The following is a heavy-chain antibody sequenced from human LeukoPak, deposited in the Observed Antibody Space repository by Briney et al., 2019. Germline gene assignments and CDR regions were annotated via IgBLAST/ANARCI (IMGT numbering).Heavy chain of an antibody. V-gene: IGHV3-20*04. CDR1: GFTFDDYG. D-gene: IGHD2-15*01. CDR3: ARSKASRGGAYYYYYYMDV. CDR2: INWNGGST. Sequence: GGSLRLSCAASGFTFDDYGMSWVRQAPGKGLEWVSGINWNGGSTGYADSVKGRFTISRDNAKNSLYLQMNSLRAEDTALYYCARSKASRGGAYYYYYYMDVWGKGTTVTVSS. J-gene: IGHJ6*03.